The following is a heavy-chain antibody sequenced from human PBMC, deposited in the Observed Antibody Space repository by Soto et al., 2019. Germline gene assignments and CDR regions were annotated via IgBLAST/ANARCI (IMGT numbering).Heavy chain of an antibody. CDR2: INAGNGNT. CDR1: GYTFTSYA. J-gene: IGHJ6*02. V-gene: IGHV1-3*01. CDR3: ARVLVGWSGYWDAYYGMDV. D-gene: IGHD3-3*01. Sequence: GASVKVSCKASGYTFTSYAMHWVRQAPGQRLEWMGWINAGNGNTKYSQKFQGRVTITRDTSASTAYMGLSSLRSEDTAVYYCARVLVGWSGYWDAYYGMDVWGQGTTVTVSS.